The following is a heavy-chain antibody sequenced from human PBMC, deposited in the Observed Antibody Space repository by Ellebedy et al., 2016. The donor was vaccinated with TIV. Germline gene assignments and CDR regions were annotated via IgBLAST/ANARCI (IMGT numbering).Heavy chain of an antibody. CDR2: INHSGST. CDR1: GGSFSGYY. D-gene: IGHD2-15*01. J-gene: IGHJ6*02. V-gene: IGHV4-34*01. CDR3: ARDIVVVVAATYYYYGMDV. Sequence: GSLRLXXAVYGGSFSGYYWSWIRQPPGKGLEWIGEINHSGSTNYNPSLKSRVTISVDTSKNQFSLKLSSVTAADTAVYYCARDIVVVVAATYYYYGMDVWGQGTTVTVSS.